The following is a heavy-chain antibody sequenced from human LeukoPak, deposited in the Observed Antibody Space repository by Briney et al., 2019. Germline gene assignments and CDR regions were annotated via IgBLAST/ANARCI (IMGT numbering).Heavy chain of an antibody. CDR1: GGSISSYY. D-gene: IGHD6-19*01. Sequence: SETLSLTCTVSGGSISSYYWSWIRQPPGKELEWIGNIYYSGSTNYNPSLKSRVTMSVDTSKNQFSLKLSSVTAADTAVYYCASMYSSGWYYFDYWGQGILVTVSS. CDR3: ASMYSSGWYYFDY. CDR2: IYYSGST. V-gene: IGHV4-59*01. J-gene: IGHJ4*02.